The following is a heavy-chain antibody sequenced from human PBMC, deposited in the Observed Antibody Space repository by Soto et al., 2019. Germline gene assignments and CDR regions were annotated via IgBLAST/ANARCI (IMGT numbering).Heavy chain of an antibody. CDR3: ARRDKRSSGYQRYFDY. J-gene: IGHJ4*02. D-gene: IGHD3-22*01. V-gene: IGHV4-39*01. CDR1: GGSISSSSYY. CDR2: IYYSGST. Sequence: PSETLSLTCTVSGGSISSSSYYWGWIRQPPWKGLEWIGSIYYSGSTYYNPSLKSRVTISVDTSKNQFSLKLSSVTATDTAVYYCARRDKRSSGYQRYFDYWGQGXLVTVYS.